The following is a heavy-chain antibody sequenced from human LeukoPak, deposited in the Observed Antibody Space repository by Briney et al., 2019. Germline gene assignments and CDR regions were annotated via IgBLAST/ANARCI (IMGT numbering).Heavy chain of an antibody. D-gene: IGHD3-3*01. CDR2: TRSKANSYAT. Sequence: LAGGSLRLSCAASGFTFSGSAMHWVRQASGKGLEWVGRTRSKANSYATAYAASVKGRFTISRDDSKNTAYLQMNSLKTEDTAVYYCTRHEDFWSGTTFDPWGQGTLVTVSS. V-gene: IGHV3-73*01. J-gene: IGHJ5*02. CDR3: TRHEDFWSGTTFDP. CDR1: GFTFSGSA.